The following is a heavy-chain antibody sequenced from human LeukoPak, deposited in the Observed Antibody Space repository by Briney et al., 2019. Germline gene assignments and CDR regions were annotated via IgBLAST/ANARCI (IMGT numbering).Heavy chain of an antibody. Sequence: GGSLRLSCAASGFTVSGNYMSWVRQAPGKGLEWVTAISDDETYKFYADSVKGRFTISRDNSKNTLYLQMNSLRVEDTAIYYCTRGMLRQPPDYWGQGMLVTVSS. CDR1: GFTVSGNY. CDR3: TRGMLRQPPDY. CDR2: ISDDETYK. V-gene: IGHV3-30*03. D-gene: IGHD3-10*02. J-gene: IGHJ4*02.